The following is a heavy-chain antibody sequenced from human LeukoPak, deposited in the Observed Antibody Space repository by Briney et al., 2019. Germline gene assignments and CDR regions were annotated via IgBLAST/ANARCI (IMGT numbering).Heavy chain of an antibody. CDR1: GGSISSSSYY. Sequence: SSETLSLTCTVSGGSISSSSYYWGWIRQPPGKGLEWIGSIYYSGSTYYNPSLKSRVTISVDTSKNQFSLRLSSVTAADTAVYYCTREHIAVVPAALGRKKYYYYGMDVWGQGTTVTVSS. V-gene: IGHV4-39*07. CDR3: TREHIAVVPAALGRKKYYYYGMDV. CDR2: IYYSGST. J-gene: IGHJ6*02. D-gene: IGHD2-2*01.